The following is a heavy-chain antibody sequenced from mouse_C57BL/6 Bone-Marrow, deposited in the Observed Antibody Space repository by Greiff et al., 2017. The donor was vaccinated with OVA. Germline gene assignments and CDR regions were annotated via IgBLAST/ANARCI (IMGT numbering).Heavy chain of an antibody. J-gene: IGHJ2*01. V-gene: IGHV1-64*01. Sequence: VQLQQPGPELVKPGASVKLSCKASGYTLTSYWMHWVKQRPGPGLEWIGMIHPNSGSTTYNEKLKSKATLTVDKSSSTAYMQLSSLTSEDSAVYYCSRREGYFDYWGQGTALTVSS. CDR2: IHPNSGST. CDR1: GYTLTSYW. CDR3: SRREGYFDY.